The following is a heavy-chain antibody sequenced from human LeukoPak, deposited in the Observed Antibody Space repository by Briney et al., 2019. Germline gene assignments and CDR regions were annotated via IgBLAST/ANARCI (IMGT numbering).Heavy chain of an antibody. CDR2: INPDSGGT. J-gene: IGHJ4*02. CDR1: GYTFTGYY. V-gene: IGHV1-2*02. Sequence: ASVKVSCKASGYTFTGYYMHWVRQAPGQGLEWMGWINPDSGGTNYAQKFQGRVTMTGDTSISTAYMELSRLRSDDTAVYYCARWTYYYGGGDYWGQGSLVTVSS. CDR3: ARWTYYYGGGDY. D-gene: IGHD3-10*01.